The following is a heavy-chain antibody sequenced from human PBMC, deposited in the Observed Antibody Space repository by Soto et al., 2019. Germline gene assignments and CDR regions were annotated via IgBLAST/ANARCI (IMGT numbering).Heavy chain of an antibody. V-gene: IGHV4-4*07. D-gene: IGHD6-19*01. Sequence: KASETLSLTCYVSGDSISAYYWSWIRQPAGKGLEWIGLISSSGTTAYSPSLKSRLTMSVDMSKNQFSLRMTSVTAADTAVYYCVRVGAVAANGGFFDYWGQGIMVTVSS. CDR2: ISSSGTT. CDR1: GDSISAYY. CDR3: VRVGAVAANGGFFDY. J-gene: IGHJ4*02.